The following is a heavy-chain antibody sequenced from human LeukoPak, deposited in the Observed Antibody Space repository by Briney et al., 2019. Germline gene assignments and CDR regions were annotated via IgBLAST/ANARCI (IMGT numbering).Heavy chain of an antibody. CDR3: ARGTAITAGIDF. V-gene: IGHV3-74*01. CDR1: GFAFSTYW. D-gene: IGHD6-19*01. Sequence: GGSLRLSCTASGFAFSTYWMFWVRQAPGKGQVWVSQINPEGASTTYGDPAKGRFTASRDNAKNALHLQMNSLRADDTAVYYCARGTAITAGIDFWGQGTLVTVSS. J-gene: IGHJ4*02. CDR2: INPEGAST.